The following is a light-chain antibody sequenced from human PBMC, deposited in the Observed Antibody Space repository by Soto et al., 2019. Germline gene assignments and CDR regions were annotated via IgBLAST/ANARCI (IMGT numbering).Light chain of an antibody. V-gene: IGLV2-14*03. CDR1: SSDVGAYDY. J-gene: IGLJ1*01. Sequence: QSALTQPASVTGSPGQSITISCIGTSSDVGAYDYVSWYQQHPGKAPKLIVYEVVHRPSGVSNRFSGSKSGNTASLTISGLQSEDEADYYCSSSTSSTTRRYVFGTGTKLTVL. CDR2: EVV. CDR3: SSSTSSTTRRYV.